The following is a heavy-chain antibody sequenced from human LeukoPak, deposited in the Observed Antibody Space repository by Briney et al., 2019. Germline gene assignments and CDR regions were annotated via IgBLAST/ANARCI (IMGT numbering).Heavy chain of an antibody. Sequence: SETLSLTCAVSGYSISSGYFWGWLRQSPGKGLEWIGTIYQSGSTFYTPSLKGRVTMSVDTSKNQFSLELRSVTAADTATYYCARHQRISENFDFWGQGTLVTVSS. CDR3: ARHQRISENFDF. V-gene: IGHV4-38-2*01. CDR1: GYSISSGYF. J-gene: IGHJ4*02. D-gene: IGHD2/OR15-2a*01. CDR2: IYQSGST.